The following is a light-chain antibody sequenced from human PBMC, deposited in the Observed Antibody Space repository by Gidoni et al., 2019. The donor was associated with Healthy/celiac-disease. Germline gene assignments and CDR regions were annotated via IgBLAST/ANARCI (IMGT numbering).Light chain of an antibody. CDR1: SSNIGSTY. CDR3: AAWDDSLRGRV. Sequence: QSVLTQPPSASGTPGQRVTIPCSRSSSNIGSTYVYWYQQLPGTAPKLLIYINNQRPSVVPDRFSGSKSGTSASLAISGLRSEDEADYYCAAWDDSLRGRVFGGGTKLTVL. J-gene: IGLJ3*02. V-gene: IGLV1-47*01. CDR2: INN.